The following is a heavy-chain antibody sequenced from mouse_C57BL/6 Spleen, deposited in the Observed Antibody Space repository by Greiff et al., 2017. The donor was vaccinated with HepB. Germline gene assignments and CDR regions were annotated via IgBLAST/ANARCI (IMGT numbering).Heavy chain of an antibody. D-gene: IGHD1-1*01. J-gene: IGHJ4*01. V-gene: IGHV1-69*01. CDR1: GYTFTSYW. Sequence: QVQLQQPGAELVMPGASVKLSCKASGYTFTSYWMHWVKQRPGQGLEWIGEIDPSDSYTNYNQKFKGKSTLTVDKSSSTAYMQLSSLTSADSAVYYCAVTTVVATDAMDYWGQGTSVTVSS. CDR2: IDPSDSYT. CDR3: AVTTVVATDAMDY.